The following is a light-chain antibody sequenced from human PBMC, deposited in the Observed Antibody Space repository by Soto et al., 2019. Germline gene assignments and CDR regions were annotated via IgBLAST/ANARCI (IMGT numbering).Light chain of an antibody. CDR2: GAS. J-gene: IGKJ1*01. CDR3: QQYGSLPRT. Sequence: EIWLTLSPGALSLSPGERATLSCGASQSVGSSYLAWYQQKPGQAPRLRIYGASSRATGIPDRCSGSGSGTDFTLPISRLEPEDVAGYYCQQYGSLPRTFGQGTKVDIK. CDR1: QSVGSSY. V-gene: IGKV3-20*01.